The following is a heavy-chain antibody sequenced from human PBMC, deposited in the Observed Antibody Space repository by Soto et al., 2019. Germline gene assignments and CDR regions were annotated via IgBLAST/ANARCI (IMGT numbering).Heavy chain of an antibody. CDR3: ARGQLVRGVIIVDFDY. Sequence: PSETLSLTCTVSGGSISSGGYYWSWIRQHPGKGLEWIGYIYYSGSTYYNPSLKSRVTMTRDTSFSTAYMELSRLRSDDTAVYYCARGQLVRGVIIVDFDYWGQGTLVTVSS. J-gene: IGHJ4*02. V-gene: IGHV4-31*03. D-gene: IGHD3-10*01. CDR2: IYYSGST. CDR1: GGSISSGGYY.